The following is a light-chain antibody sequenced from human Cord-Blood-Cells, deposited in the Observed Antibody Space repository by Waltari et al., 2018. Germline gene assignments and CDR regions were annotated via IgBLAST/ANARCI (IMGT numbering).Light chain of an antibody. CDR1: QSVSSN. V-gene: IGKV3-15*01. J-gene: IGKJ3*01. CDR3: QQYNNWPPLFT. CDR2: GAS. Sequence: EIVMTQYPANLSVSLGERATLSCRASQSVSSNLAWYQQKPGQAPRLLIYGASTRATGIPARFSGSGSGTEFTLTISSLQSEDFAVYYCQQYNNWPPLFTFGPGTKVDIK.